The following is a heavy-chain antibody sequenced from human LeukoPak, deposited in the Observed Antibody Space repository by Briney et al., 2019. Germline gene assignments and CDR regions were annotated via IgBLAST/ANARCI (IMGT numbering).Heavy chain of an antibody. CDR2: MNPNSGNT. CDR1: GYTFTSYD. V-gene: IGHV1-8*01. Sequence: GASVKVSCKASGYTFTSYDINWVRQATGRGLEWMGWMNPNSGNTGYAQKFQGRVTMTRNTSISTAYMELSSLRSEDTAVYYCARGGYSGYDYYFDYWGQGTLVTVSS. D-gene: IGHD5-12*01. J-gene: IGHJ4*02. CDR3: ARGGYSGYDYYFDY.